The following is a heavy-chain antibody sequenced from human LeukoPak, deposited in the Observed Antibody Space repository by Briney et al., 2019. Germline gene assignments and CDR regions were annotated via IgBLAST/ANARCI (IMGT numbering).Heavy chain of an antibody. V-gene: IGHV1-46*01. Sequence: GASVKVSCKASEYTFINDYLHWVRQAPGRGLEWMAIINPTDGSTSYAQKFEGRVTVTRDMSTSTVYMELSSLRSEDTAVYYCARDASHDYGDYTDAFDIWGQGTMVTVSS. D-gene: IGHD4-17*01. J-gene: IGHJ3*02. CDR1: EYTFINDY. CDR2: INPTDGST. CDR3: ARDASHDYGDYTDAFDI.